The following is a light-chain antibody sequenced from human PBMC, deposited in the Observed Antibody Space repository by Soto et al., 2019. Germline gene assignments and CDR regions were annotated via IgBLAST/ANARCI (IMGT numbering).Light chain of an antibody. V-gene: IGKV1-12*01. CDR2: AAS. Sequence: DIQMTQSPSSVSASLGDRVTITCRASQAISSRLAWYQQKPGKAPKLLIYAASSLQSGFPSRFSGSASGTDFTLTISSLRPEDFATYFCQQSNSFPLTFGGGTMVVIK. CDR1: QAISSR. J-gene: IGKJ4*01. CDR3: QQSNSFPLT.